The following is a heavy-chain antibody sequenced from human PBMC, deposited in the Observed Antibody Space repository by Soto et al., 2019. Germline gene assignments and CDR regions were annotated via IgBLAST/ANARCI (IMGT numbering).Heavy chain of an antibody. Sequence: QVQLQESGPGLVKPSGTLSLTCAVSGGSMSRSYWWTWLRQSPGKGLEWLGEINESGEYNYAPSFSSRVNMSVRKLKYHFSVVVSSVTPAETAIYYCGRVGSGWYAPLDYWGQGALVTVSS. CDR2: INESGEY. D-gene: IGHD6-19*01. CDR1: GGSMSRSYW. J-gene: IGHJ4*02. V-gene: IGHV4-4*02. CDR3: GRVGSGWYAPLDY.